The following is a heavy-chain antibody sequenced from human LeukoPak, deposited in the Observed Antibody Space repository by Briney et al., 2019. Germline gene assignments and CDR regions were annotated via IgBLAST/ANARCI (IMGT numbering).Heavy chain of an antibody. V-gene: IGHV3-30*02. CDR2: IRYDGSNK. CDR3: ARPSGGSSGYHYVALDY. D-gene: IGHD3-22*01. J-gene: IGHJ4*02. Sequence: GGSLRLSCAASGFTFSSYGMHWVRQAPGKGLDWVAFIRYDGSNKYYADSVKGRFTISRDNSKNTLYLKMNILRAEDTAVYYCARPSGGSSGYHYVALDYWGKGALLTVSS. CDR1: GFTFSSYG.